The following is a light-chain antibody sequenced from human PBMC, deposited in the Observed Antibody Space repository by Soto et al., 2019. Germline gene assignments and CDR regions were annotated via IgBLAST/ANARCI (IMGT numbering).Light chain of an antibody. CDR1: QAINDN. Sequence: DIEMTQSPSTLSASVGDRVTITCRASQAINDNVAWYQQRPGTAPHLLIFKASNLESGVPSRFRGSGFGTEFTLTIIKLQSDDFASYFCQGHESYPRTFGQGTNVEIK. CDR2: KAS. V-gene: IGKV1-5*03. J-gene: IGKJ1*01. CDR3: QGHESYPRT.